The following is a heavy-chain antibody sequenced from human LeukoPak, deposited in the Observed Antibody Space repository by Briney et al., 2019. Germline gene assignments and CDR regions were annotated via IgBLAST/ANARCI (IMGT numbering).Heavy chain of an antibody. D-gene: IGHD6-13*01. Sequence: ASVKVSCKASGYTFTSYYMHWVRQAPGQGLEWMGIINPSGGSTSYAQKFQGRVTMTRDTSTSTVYMELSSLRSEDTAVYYCARGSAGSLAAAHSLFHYWGQGTLVTVSS. CDR3: ARGSAGSLAAAHSLFHY. V-gene: IGHV1-46*01. J-gene: IGHJ4*02. CDR1: GYTFTSYY. CDR2: INPSGGST.